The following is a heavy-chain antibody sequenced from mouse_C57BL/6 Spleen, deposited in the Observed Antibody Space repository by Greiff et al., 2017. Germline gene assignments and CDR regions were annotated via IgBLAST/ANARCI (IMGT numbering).Heavy chain of an antibody. D-gene: IGHD5-1*01. J-gene: IGHJ2*01. V-gene: IGHV1-80*01. CDR2: IYPGDGDT. CDR1: GYAFSSYW. CDR3: AGSNSSTFLDY. Sequence: VKLQESGAELVKPGASVKISCKASGYAFSSYWMNWVKQRPGKGLEWIGQIYPGDGDTNYNGKFKGKATLTADKSSSTAYMQLSSLTSEDSAVYFCAGSNSSTFLDYWGQGTTLTVSS.